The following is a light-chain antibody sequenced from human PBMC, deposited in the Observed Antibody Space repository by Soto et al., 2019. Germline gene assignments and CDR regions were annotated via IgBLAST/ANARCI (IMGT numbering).Light chain of an antibody. Sequence: QSALTQPASVSGSPGQSITISCTGTSSDVGGYNYVSWYQQHPGNAPKLMIYDVSNRPSGVSNRFSGSKSGNTASLTISGLQGGDESYYYFSLYTNCSIRVFGGGTKLTVL. CDR1: SSDVGGYNY. V-gene: IGLV2-14*01. CDR2: DVS. J-gene: IGLJ2*01. CDR3: SLYTNCSIRV.